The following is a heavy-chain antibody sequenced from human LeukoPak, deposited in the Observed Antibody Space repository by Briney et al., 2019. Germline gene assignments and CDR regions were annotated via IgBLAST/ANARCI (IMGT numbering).Heavy chain of an antibody. CDR1: GGSLSSYS. CDR2: IYYSGST. J-gene: IGHJ5*02. V-gene: IGHV4-59*01. D-gene: IGHD3-3*01. Sequence: SETLSLTCTVSGGSLSSYSWSWIRQPLGKGLEWIGYIYYSGSTTYNPSLTRRVTISSETSKNRFSLKLSSATAADTAVYYCARDVYYDFWSDAGPRWFDPWGQGSLVTV. CDR3: ARDVYYDFWSDAGPRWFDP.